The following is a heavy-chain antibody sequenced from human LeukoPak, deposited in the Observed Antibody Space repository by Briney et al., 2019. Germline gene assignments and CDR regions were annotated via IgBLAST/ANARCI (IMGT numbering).Heavy chain of an antibody. V-gene: IGHV1-69*05. CDR3: ARDFRYPDY. CDR1: GGTFSSYA. J-gene: IGHJ4*02. Sequence: SVKVSCKASGGTFSSYAISWVRQAPGQGLEWMGRIIPIFGTANYAQKFQGRVTMTRDTSTSTVYMELSSLRSEDTAVYYCARDFRYPDYWGQGTLVTVSS. D-gene: IGHD1-26*01. CDR2: IIPIFGTA.